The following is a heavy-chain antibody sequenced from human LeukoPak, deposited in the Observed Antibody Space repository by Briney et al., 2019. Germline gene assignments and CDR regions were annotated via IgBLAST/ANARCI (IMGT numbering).Heavy chain of an antibody. D-gene: IGHD5/OR15-5a*01. CDR3: ARGSKVDY. CDR2: INHSGST. Sequence: SETLSLTCAVYGGSFSGYYWSWIRQPPGKGLEWIGEINHSGSTNYNPSLKSRVTISVDTSKNQFSLKLSSVTAADTAVYYCARGSKVDYWGQGTLVTVSS. CDR1: GGSFSGYY. V-gene: IGHV4-34*01. J-gene: IGHJ4*02.